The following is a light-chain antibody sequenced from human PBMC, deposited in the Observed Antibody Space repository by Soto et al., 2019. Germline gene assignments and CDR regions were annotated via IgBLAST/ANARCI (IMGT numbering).Light chain of an antibody. Sequence: DIQMAPSPSFLSSSVGDRVTLTCRASQGISSWLAWYQQKPGKAPKLLIYAASSLQSGVPSRFSGSGSGTDFTLTISSLQPDDFATYYCQHYNSYSEAFGQGTKVDIK. V-gene: IGKV1D-16*01. J-gene: IGKJ1*01. CDR3: QHYNSYSEA. CDR2: AAS. CDR1: QGISSW.